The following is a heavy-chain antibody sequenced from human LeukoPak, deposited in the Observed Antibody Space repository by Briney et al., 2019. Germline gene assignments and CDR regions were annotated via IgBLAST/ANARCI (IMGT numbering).Heavy chain of an antibody. V-gene: IGHV3-21*03. CDR3: TTDLGRSRIAPRFYY. CDR1: RFTFSTYS. J-gene: IGHJ4*02. Sequence: GGSLRLSCAASRFTFSTYSMNWVRQAPGKGLEWVSFISTSSSYIYYADSVKGRFTISRDNARNSLYLQMNSLRAEDTAVYYCTTDLGRSRIAPRFYYWGQGTLVTVSS. CDR2: ISTSSSYI. D-gene: IGHD6-6*01.